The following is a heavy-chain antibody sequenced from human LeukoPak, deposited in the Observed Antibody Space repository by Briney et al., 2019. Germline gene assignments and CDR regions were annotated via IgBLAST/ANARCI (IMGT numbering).Heavy chain of an antibody. D-gene: IGHD3-10*01. CDR1: GFTFNSYY. V-gene: IGHV3-7*01. CDR3: ARHFSFGSGSSRTLVHY. J-gene: IGHJ4*02. Sequence: GGSLRLSCAASGFTFNSYYMAWVRQAPGRGLEWVANIRPDASDMFYVDSVKGRFTISRDNAETSLYLQMNSLRAEDTAVYYCARHFSFGSGSSRTLVHYWGQGTLVIVSS. CDR2: IRPDASDM.